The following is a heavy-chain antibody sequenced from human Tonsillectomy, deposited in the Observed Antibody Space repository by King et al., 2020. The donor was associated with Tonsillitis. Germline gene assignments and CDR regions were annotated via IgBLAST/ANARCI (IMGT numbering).Heavy chain of an antibody. J-gene: IGHJ4*02. Sequence: VQLVESGGGVVQPGRSLRLSCAASGFTFSSYGMHWVRQAPGKGLEWVAVISYDGSNKYYADSVKGRFSISRDNSKNTLYLQMNSLRAEDTAVYYCAKVRDSSSWYLGYWGQGTLVTVSS. V-gene: IGHV3-30*18. CDR1: GFTFSSYG. D-gene: IGHD6-13*01. CDR2: ISYDGSNK. CDR3: AKVRDSSSWYLGY.